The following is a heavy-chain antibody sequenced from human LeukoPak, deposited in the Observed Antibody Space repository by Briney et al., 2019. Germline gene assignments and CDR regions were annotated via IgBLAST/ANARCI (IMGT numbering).Heavy chain of an antibody. CDR2: ISSSSSYI. CDR3: ARDSEPLFGYSSSPHFDY. J-gene: IGHJ4*02. CDR1: GFTFSSYS. Sequence: GGSLRLSCAASGFTFSSYSMNWVRQAPGKGLEWVSSISSSSSYIYYADSVKGRFTISRDNAKNSLYLQMNSLRAEDTAVYYCARDSEPLFGYSSSPHFDYWGQGTLVTVSS. D-gene: IGHD6-6*01. V-gene: IGHV3-21*01.